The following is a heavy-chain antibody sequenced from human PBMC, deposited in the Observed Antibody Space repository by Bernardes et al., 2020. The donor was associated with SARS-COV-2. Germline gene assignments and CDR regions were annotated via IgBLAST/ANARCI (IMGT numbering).Heavy chain of an antibody. Sequence: GSLRLSCSASGFTFSSYCMHWVRHAPGKGLVWVSGINTDGSRTSYADSVKGRFTISRDNAKNTLFLQMNSLRAEDTAVYYCATGYVATGGGYWGQGTLVTVSS. D-gene: IGHD2-2*03. CDR1: GFTFSSYC. CDR2: INTDGSRT. J-gene: IGHJ4*02. CDR3: ATGYVATGGGY. V-gene: IGHV3-74*01.